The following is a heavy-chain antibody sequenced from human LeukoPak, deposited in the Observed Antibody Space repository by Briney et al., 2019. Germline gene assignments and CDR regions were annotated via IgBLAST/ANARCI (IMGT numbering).Heavy chain of an antibody. Sequence: GGSLRLSCAASGFTFSGYAMGWVRQAPGKGLEWVSAISGSGGSTYYADSVKGRFTISRDNSKNTLYLQMNSLRAEDTAVYYCAKEVTNVRWFDPWGQGTLVTVSS. V-gene: IGHV3-23*01. CDR2: ISGSGGST. CDR3: AKEVTNVRWFDP. D-gene: IGHD2-8*01. CDR1: GFTFSGYA. J-gene: IGHJ5*02.